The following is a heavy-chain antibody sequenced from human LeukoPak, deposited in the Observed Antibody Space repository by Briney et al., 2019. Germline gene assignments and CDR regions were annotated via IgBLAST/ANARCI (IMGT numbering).Heavy chain of an antibody. CDR1: GYNFLSYG. D-gene: IGHD3-22*01. Sequence: ASVKVSCKASGYNFLSYGITWVRQAPGQGLEWMGWISAYNGNTNYAQRLQGRVTMTTDTSTSTAYMELRSLRSDDTALYYCARHLRYYDSGGYFDYWGQGTLVTVSS. CDR3: ARHLRYYDSGGYFDY. CDR2: ISAYNGNT. J-gene: IGHJ4*02. V-gene: IGHV1-18*01.